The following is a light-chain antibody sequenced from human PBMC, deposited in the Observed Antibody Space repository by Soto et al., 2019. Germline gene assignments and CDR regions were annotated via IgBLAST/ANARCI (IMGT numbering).Light chain of an antibody. CDR1: QRISSW. CDR3: QQYNSYSYT. J-gene: IGKJ2*01. V-gene: IGKV1-5*03. CDR2: KAS. Sequence: DIQMTQSPSTLYASVGDRVTITCRASQRISSWLAWYQQKPGQAPKLLIYKASSLDSGVPSRFSGSGSGTEFTLTISSLQPDDFATYYFQQYNSYSYTFGQGTKLEIK.